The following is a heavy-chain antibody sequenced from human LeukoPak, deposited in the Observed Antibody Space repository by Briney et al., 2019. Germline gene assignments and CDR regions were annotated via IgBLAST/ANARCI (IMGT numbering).Heavy chain of an antibody. V-gene: IGHV4-34*01. CDR1: GGSFSGYY. CDR3: ARGYSLDY. Sequence: PSETLSLTCAVYGGSFSGYYWSWIRQPPGKGLEWIGEINHSGSTNYNPSLKSRVTISVDTSKNQFSLHLNSVTPEDTAVYYCARGYSLDYWGQGTLVTVSS. CDR2: INHSGST. J-gene: IGHJ4*02. D-gene: IGHD2-15*01.